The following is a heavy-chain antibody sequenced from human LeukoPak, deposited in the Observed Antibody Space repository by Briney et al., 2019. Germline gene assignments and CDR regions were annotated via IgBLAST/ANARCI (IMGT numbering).Heavy chain of an antibody. CDR3: ARGCGLHLSPAPSYYDSRCRYFDA. Sequence: GGTLRLSCAASGFTFSDYSMEWVRQAPGKGLEWISYISSTSTTIYYADSVRGRFTTSRDNAKNSLYLQMNSLRAEDTAVYYCARGCGLHLSPAPSYYDSRCRYFDAWGQGTLVTVSS. D-gene: IGHD3-22*01. V-gene: IGHV3-48*04. CDR2: ISSTSTTI. CDR1: GFTFSDYS. J-gene: IGHJ4*02.